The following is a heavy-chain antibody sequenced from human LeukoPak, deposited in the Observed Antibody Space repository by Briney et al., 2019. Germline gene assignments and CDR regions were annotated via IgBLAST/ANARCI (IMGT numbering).Heavy chain of an antibody. D-gene: IGHD6-13*01. CDR2: INSSSSTI. Sequence: GSLRLSCAASGFSFGIYGMHWVRQAPGKGLEWVSYINSSSSTIYYADSVKGRFTISRDNAKNSLYLQMNSLRAEDTAVYYCAMYSSSWRLYWGQGTLVTVSS. V-gene: IGHV3-48*04. CDR3: AMYSSSWRLY. J-gene: IGHJ4*02. CDR1: GFSFGIYG.